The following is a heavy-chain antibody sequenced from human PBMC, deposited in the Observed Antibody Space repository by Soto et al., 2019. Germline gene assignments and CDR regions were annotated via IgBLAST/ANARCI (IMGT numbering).Heavy chain of an antibody. V-gene: IGHV1-18*04. CDR3: ARIEYSSSSGSWFDP. CDR1: GYTFTSYG. Sequence: ASVKVSCKASGYTFTSYGISWVRQAPGQGLEWMGWISAYNGNTNYAQKPQGRVTMTTDTSTSTAYMELRSLRSDDTAVYYCARIEYSSSSGSWFDPWGQGTLVTVSS. D-gene: IGHD6-6*01. CDR2: ISAYNGNT. J-gene: IGHJ5*02.